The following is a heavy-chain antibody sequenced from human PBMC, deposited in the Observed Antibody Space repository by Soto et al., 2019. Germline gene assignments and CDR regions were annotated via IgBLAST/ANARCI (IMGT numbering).Heavy chain of an antibody. CDR3: AKGYPTIVVVPAAIDNWFDP. D-gene: IGHD2-2*02. V-gene: IGHV6-1*01. CDR2: TYYRAKWYN. CDR1: GDSVSSNSAA. J-gene: IGHJ5*02. Sequence: SQTLSLTCAISGDSVSSNSAAWNWIRQSPSRGLEWLGRTYYRAKWYNDYAVSMKSRITIHPDTAKNQLSLQLNSVTPEDTAVYYCAKGYPTIVVVPAAIDNWFDPWGQGTLVTVSS.